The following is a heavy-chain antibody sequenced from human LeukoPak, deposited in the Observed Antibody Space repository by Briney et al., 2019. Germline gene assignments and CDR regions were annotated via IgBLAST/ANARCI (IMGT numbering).Heavy chain of an antibody. CDR1: GYTFTSYG. CDR3: ARRGQWLINNPFDY. CDR2: ISAYNGNT. J-gene: IGHJ4*02. Sequence: ASLTVSCKASGYTFTSYGISWVRQSPRQPLEWMGWISAYNGNTNYAQKLQGRVTMTTDTSTSTAYMELRSLRSDDTAVYYCARRGQWLINNPFDYWGQGTLVTVSS. V-gene: IGHV1-18*04. D-gene: IGHD6-19*01.